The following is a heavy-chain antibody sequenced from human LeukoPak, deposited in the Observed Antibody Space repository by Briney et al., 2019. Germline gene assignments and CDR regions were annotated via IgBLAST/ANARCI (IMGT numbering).Heavy chain of an antibody. D-gene: IGHD5-18*01. Sequence: GGSLRLSCAASGFSFSTYSMNWVRQAPGKGLEWVSYISSTSSTIYYADSVKGRFTISRDNAKNSLYLQMNSLRAEGTAVYYCARGEHGYSYGNDYWGQGTLVTVSS. V-gene: IGHV3-48*01. J-gene: IGHJ4*02. CDR2: ISSTSSTI. CDR3: ARGEHGYSYGNDY. CDR1: GFSFSTYS.